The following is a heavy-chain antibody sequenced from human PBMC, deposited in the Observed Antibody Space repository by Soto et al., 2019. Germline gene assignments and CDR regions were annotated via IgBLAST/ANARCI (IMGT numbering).Heavy chain of an antibody. CDR3: ARGPVLRFLEWLLPSWFDP. J-gene: IGHJ5*02. D-gene: IGHD3-3*01. CDR1: GGSVSSGSYY. V-gene: IGHV4-61*01. Sequence: PSETLSLTCTVSGGSVSSGSYYWSWSRQPPGKGLEWIGYIYYSGSTNYNPSLKSRVTISVDTSKNQFSLKLSSVTAADTAVYYCARGPVLRFLEWLLPSWFDPWGQGTLVTVSS. CDR2: IYYSGST.